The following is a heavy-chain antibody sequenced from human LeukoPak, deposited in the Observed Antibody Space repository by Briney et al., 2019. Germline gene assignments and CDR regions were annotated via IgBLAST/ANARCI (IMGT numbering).Heavy chain of an antibody. V-gene: IGHV3-21*01. D-gene: IGHD6-19*01. CDR2: ISSSSSYI. CDR1: GFTFSSYS. J-gene: IGHJ4*02. CDR3: ARDGSSGWTLFDY. Sequence: GGSLRLSCAASGFTFSSYSMNWVRQAPGKGLEWVSSISSSSSYIYYADSVKGRFTISRDNAKNSLYLQMNSLRADDTAVYYYARDGSSGWTLFDYWGQGTLVTVSS.